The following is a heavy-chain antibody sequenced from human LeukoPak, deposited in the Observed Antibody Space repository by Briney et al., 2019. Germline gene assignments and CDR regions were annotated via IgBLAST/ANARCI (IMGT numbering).Heavy chain of an antibody. D-gene: IGHD4-17*01. CDR2: IIPIFGTA. CDR1: GGTFSSYA. CDR3: ASYYGDYGSGMDV. Sequence: SVKVSCKASGGTFSSYAISWVRQAPGQGREWMGGIIPIFGTANYAQKFQGRVTITADKSTSTAYMELSSPRSEDTAVYYCASYYGDYGSGMDVWGKGTTVTVSS. J-gene: IGHJ6*04. V-gene: IGHV1-69*06.